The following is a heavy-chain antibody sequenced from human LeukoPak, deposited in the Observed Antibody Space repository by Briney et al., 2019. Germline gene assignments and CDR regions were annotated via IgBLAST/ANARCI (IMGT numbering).Heavy chain of an antibody. D-gene: IGHD4-17*01. CDR1: GFTFSSYW. J-gene: IGHJ4*02. CDR2: IKQDGSEK. CDR3: ARGTRYGDYSFAY. V-gene: IGHV3-7*01. Sequence: GSLRLSCAASGFTFSSYWMSWVRQAPGKGLEWVANIKQDGSEKYYVDSVKGRFTISRDNAKNSLYLQMNSLRAEDTAVYYCARGTRYGDYSFAYWGQGTLVTVSS.